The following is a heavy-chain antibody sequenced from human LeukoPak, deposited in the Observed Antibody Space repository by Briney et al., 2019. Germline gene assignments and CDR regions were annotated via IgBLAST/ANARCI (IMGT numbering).Heavy chain of an antibody. CDR1: GFTVIINY. D-gene: IGHD2-15*01. CDR2: IYSGGST. CDR3: AKDLAATQLSYFDY. J-gene: IGHJ4*02. V-gene: IGHV3-66*01. Sequence: GGSLRLSCAASGFTVIINYMSWVRQAPRKGLEWVSVIYSGGSTYYADSVKGRFTISRDNSKNTLYLQMNSLRAEDTAVYYCAKDLAATQLSYFDYWGQGTLVTVSS.